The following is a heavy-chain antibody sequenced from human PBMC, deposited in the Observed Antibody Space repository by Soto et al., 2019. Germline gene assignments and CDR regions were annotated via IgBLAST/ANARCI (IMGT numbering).Heavy chain of an antibody. CDR2: ISYDGSNK. V-gene: IGHV3-30*18. Sequence: PGGSLRLSCAASGFTFSSYGMHWVRQAPGKGLEWVAVISYDGSNKYYADSVKGRFTISRDNSKNTLYLQMNSLRAEDTAVYYCAKGEVGFDIWGQGTMVTVSS. D-gene: IGHD1-26*01. CDR1: GFTFSSYG. J-gene: IGHJ3*02. CDR3: AKGEVGFDI.